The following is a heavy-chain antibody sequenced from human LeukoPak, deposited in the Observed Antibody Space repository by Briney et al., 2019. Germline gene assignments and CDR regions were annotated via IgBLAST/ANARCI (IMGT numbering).Heavy chain of an antibody. CDR1: GGSIGSGSYY. CDR3: ARDIRYYGSGSYSWFDP. D-gene: IGHD3-10*01. J-gene: IGHJ5*02. Sequence: SETLSLTCTVSGGSIGSGSYYWSWIRQPAGKGLEWIGRIYTSGSTNYNPSLKSRVTISVDTSKNQFSLKLSSVTAADTAVYYCARDIRYYGSGSYSWFDPWGQGTLVTVSS. V-gene: IGHV4-61*02. CDR2: IYTSGST.